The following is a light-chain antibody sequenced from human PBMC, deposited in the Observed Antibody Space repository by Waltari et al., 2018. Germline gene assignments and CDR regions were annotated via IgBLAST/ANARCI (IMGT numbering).Light chain of an antibody. V-gene: IGKV3-20*01. CDR2: AAY. CDR1: QRVANSY. CDR3: HQYGNSART. J-gene: IGKJ1*01. Sequence: VLTQSPGTLSLSPVERATLSCRSSQRVANSYLAWYQQRHGQAPRLLIYAAYSRATGIPDRVSGSVSGTDFTLTISRLEPEESAVYYCHQYGNSARTFGQGTKVEIK.